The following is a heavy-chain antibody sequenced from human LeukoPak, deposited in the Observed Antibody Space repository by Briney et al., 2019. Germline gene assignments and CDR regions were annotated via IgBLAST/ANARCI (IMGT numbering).Heavy chain of an antibody. D-gene: IGHD4-23*01. Sequence: GRSLRLSRATSGFTFSTSWMHWVRQAPGEGLVWVSRISSDGITTTYADSVKGRFTISRDNAKNTLYLQMNSLRDEDTAVYYCARVDGPTVLIMYFDLWGQGTLVTVSS. CDR1: GFTFSTSW. J-gene: IGHJ4*02. CDR3: ARVDGPTVLIMYFDL. CDR2: ISSDGITT. V-gene: IGHV3-74*01.